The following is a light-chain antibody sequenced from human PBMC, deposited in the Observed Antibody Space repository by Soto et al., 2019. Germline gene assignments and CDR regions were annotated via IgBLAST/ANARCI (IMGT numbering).Light chain of an antibody. CDR1: QSVSSSY. V-gene: IGKV3-20*01. J-gene: IGKJ5*01. CDR2: GAS. CDR3: QQYGRSPLVT. Sequence: EIVLTQSPGTLSLSPGERATLSCRASQSVSSSYLAWYQQKPGQAPRLLIYGASSRATGITDRFSGSGSGTDFTLTIRTLEPEDFAMYYCQQYGRSPLVTFGQGTRLEIK.